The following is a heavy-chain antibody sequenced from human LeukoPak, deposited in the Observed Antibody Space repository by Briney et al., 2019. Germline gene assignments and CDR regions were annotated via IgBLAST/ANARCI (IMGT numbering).Heavy chain of an antibody. CDR1: GFTFSSYA. D-gene: IGHD1-26*01. V-gene: IGHV3-48*04. CDR3: ARDIPRVGATGH. Sequence: GGSLRLSCAASGFTFSSYAMSCVRQAPGKGLEWVSYINSSGTITYYADSVKGRFTISRDNAKNSLYLQMNSLRAEDTAVYYCARDIPRVGATGHWGRGTLVTVSS. CDR2: INSSGTIT. J-gene: IGHJ4*02.